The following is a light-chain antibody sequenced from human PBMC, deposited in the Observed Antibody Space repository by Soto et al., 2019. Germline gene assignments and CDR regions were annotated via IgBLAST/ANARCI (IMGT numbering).Light chain of an antibody. CDR3: SSYAGSNNFV. Sequence: QSALTQPPSASGSPGQSVTISCTGTSSDVGGYNYVSWYQQHPGKAPKLMIYEVSKLPSGVPDRFSGFKSGNTASLTVSGLQAEDEADYYCSSYAGSNNFVFGTGTKVTVL. CDR1: SSDVGGYNY. CDR2: EVS. J-gene: IGLJ1*01. V-gene: IGLV2-8*01.